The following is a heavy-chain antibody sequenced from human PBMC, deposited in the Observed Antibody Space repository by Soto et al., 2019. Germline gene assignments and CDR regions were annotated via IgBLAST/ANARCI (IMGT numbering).Heavy chain of an antibody. V-gene: IGHV1-18*04. J-gene: IGHJ4*02. CDR1: GYTFTSFG. Sequence: GPGVMKPGASVKVSCKTSGYTFTSFGISWVRQAPGQGLEWMGWISSNTGNTKYAEKFQGRVTLSTYTSTRTAFMELRSLRSDDTAVYYCARVPRKIVAMVTGDYWGQGTLVTVSS. CDR2: ISSNTGNT. CDR3: ARVPRKIVAMVTGDY. D-gene: IGHD2-15*01.